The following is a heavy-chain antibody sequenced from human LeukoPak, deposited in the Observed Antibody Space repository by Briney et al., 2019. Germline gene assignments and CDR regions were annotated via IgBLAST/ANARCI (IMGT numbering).Heavy chain of an antibody. CDR2: IRSKANSYAT. V-gene: IGHV3-73*01. CDR3: TSLYYYDSSGYYRAFYYYGMDV. CDR1: GFTFSGSA. Sequence: GGSLRLSCAASGFTFSGSAMHWVRQASGKGLEWVGRIRSKANSYATAYAASVKGRFTISRDDSKNTAHLQMNSLKTEDTAVYYCTSLYYYDSSGYYRAFYYYGMDVWGQGTTVTVSS. J-gene: IGHJ6*02. D-gene: IGHD3-22*01.